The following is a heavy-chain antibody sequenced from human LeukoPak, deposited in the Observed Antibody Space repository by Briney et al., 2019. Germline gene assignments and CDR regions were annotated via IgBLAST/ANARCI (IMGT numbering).Heavy chain of an antibody. CDR3: ARKYEQT. CDR1: GFTFSSYS. J-gene: IGHJ4*02. D-gene: IGHD2-2*01. V-gene: IGHV3-48*02. Sequence: GGSLRLSCAASGFTFSSYSMSWVRQAPGKGLECVSYISSGSDTIYYADSVKGRFTISRDNAKNSLYLQMNSLRDEDTAVYYCARKYEQTWGQGTLVTVSS. CDR2: ISSGSDTI.